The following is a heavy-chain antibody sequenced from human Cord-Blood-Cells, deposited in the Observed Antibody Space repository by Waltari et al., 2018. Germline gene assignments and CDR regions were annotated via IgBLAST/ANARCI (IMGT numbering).Heavy chain of an antibody. CDR2: SRSKANGYAT. D-gene: IGHD6-19*01. CDR1: GFTFSGAA. V-gene: IGHV3-73*02. J-gene: IGHJ4*02. CDR3: TRHTVAGDY. Sequence: EVQLVESGGGLVQPGGSLKLSCAASGFTFSGAAMHWVRQASGKGVGWVGRSRSKANGYATAYAASVKGRFTISRDDSKNTAYLQMNSLKTEDTAVYYCTRHTVAGDYWGQGTLVTVSS.